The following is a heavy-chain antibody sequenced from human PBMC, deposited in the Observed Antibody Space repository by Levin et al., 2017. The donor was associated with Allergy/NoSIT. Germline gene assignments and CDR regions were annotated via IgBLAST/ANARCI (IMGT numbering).Heavy chain of an antibody. CDR2: ISSSSSYI. CDR3: ARENPTVTTNHDAFDS. D-gene: IGHD4-17*01. J-gene: IGHJ3*02. Sequence: GGSLRLSCAASGFTFSSYSMNWVRQAPGKGLEWVSSISSSSSYIYYADSVKGRFTISRDNAKNSLYLQMNSLRAEDTAVYYCARENPTVTTNHDAFDSWGQGTMVTVSS. V-gene: IGHV3-21*01. CDR1: GFTFSSYS.